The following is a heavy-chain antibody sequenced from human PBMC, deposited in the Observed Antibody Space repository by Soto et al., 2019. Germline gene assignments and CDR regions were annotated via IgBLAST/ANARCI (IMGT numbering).Heavy chain of an antibody. CDR1: GFTFSSYS. CDR3: ARPELDCSGGSCYPPLNWYFDL. J-gene: IGHJ2*01. D-gene: IGHD2-15*01. Sequence: EVQLVESGGGLVKPGGSLRLSCAASGFTFSSYSMNWVRQAPGKGLEWVSSISSSSSYIYYADSVKGRFTISRDNAKNSLYLQMTSLRAEDTAVYYCARPELDCSGGSCYPPLNWYFDLWGRGTLVTVSS. CDR2: ISSSSSYI. V-gene: IGHV3-21*01.